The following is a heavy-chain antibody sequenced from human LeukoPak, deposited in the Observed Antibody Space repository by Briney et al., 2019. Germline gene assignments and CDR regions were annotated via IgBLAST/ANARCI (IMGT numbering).Heavy chain of an antibody. CDR1: GFSISSGHY. D-gene: IGHD2-2*01. CDR3: ARGAYCGSASCYVTD. CDR2: IYPSGST. Sequence: SETLSLTCAVSGFSISSGHYWTWIRQPAGKGLEWIGRIYPSGSTNYNPSLRSRVTILVDKSKNQFSLKLNSVTAADTAVFYCARGAYCGSASCYVTDWGQGTLVTVSS. V-gene: IGHV4-61*02. J-gene: IGHJ4*02.